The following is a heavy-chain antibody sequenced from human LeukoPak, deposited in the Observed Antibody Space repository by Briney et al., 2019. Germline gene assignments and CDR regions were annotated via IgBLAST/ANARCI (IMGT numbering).Heavy chain of an antibody. V-gene: IGHV1-18*01. CDR2: ISTDNGNT. D-gene: IGHD2-15*01. J-gene: IGHJ6*03. CDR1: GYSFTSYG. CDR3: ARGIGSCSGGSCLAYYMDV. Sequence: ASVKVSCKASGYSFTSYGINWVRQAPGQGLEWMGWISTDNGNTNYEENLQGRVTMTTDTSTSTAYMELRSLRSDDTAVYYCARGIGSCSGGSCLAYYMDVWGKGTTVTISS.